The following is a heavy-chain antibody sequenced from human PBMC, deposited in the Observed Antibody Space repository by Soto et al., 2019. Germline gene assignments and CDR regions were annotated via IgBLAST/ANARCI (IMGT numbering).Heavy chain of an antibody. CDR3: ARADDSSGYYPGY. D-gene: IGHD3-22*01. CDR1: GGSISSGGYS. CDR2: FYHSGST. J-gene: IGHJ4*02. V-gene: IGHV4-30-2*01. Sequence: QLQLQESGSGLVKPSQTLSLTCAVSGGSISSGGYSWSWIRQPPGKGLEWIGYFYHSGSTYYNPSLKSRVTISVDRSKNQFSLKLSSVTAADTAVYYCARADDSSGYYPGYWGQGTLVTVSS.